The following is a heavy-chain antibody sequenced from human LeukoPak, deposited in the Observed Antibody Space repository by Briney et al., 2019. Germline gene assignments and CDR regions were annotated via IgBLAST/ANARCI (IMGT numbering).Heavy chain of an antibody. D-gene: IGHD6-13*01. J-gene: IGHJ5*02. Sequence: GSLRLSCAASGFTFSSYAMSWVRQAPGKGLEWVSAISGSGSSTYYADSVKGRFTISRDNSKNTLYLQMNSLRAEDTAVYYCAKDRGRSSSWYNWFDPWGQGTLVTVSS. CDR2: ISGSGSST. V-gene: IGHV3-23*01. CDR1: GFTFSSYA. CDR3: AKDRGRSSSWYNWFDP.